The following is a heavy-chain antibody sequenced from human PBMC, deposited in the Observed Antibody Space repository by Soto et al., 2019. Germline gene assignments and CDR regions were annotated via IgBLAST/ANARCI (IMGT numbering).Heavy chain of an antibody. CDR1: GGSISSYH. J-gene: IGHJ6*02. CDR2: VYTSGSM. V-gene: IGHV4-4*07. CDR3: ARDNTDFWSGNYLGMDV. Sequence: PSETLSLTCIVSGGSISSYHWSWIRQPAGKGLEWIGRVYTSGSMNYNPSLRSRVTMSVDTSKKQFSLKLSSVTAADTAVYYCARDNTDFWSGNYLGMDVWGQGTTVTVSS. D-gene: IGHD3-3*01.